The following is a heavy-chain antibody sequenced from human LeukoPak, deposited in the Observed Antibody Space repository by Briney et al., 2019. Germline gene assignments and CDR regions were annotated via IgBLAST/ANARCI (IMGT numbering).Heavy chain of an antibody. Sequence: PGGSLRLSCAASGLTFSTYAMSWVRQAPGKGLEWVSSISDSGGSADYADSVKGRFTISRDNSKNTLYLQMSSLRAEDTAVYYCARDTFYSDGSDYYSWFDPWGQGTLVTVSS. J-gene: IGHJ5*02. CDR3: ARDTFYSDGSDYYSWFDP. V-gene: IGHV3-23*01. D-gene: IGHD3-22*01. CDR1: GLTFSTYA. CDR2: ISDSGGSA.